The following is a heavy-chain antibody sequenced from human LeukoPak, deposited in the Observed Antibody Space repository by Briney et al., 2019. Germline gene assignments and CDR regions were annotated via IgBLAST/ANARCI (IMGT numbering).Heavy chain of an antibody. J-gene: IGHJ3*02. Sequence: GGSLRLSCAASGFTFSSYAMSWVRQAPGKGLEWVSAISGSGGSTYYADSVKGRFTISRDNSKNTLYLQMNSLRAEDTAVYYCATRIAVAGIRIAFDIWGQGTMVTVSS. V-gene: IGHV3-23*01. D-gene: IGHD6-19*01. CDR1: GFTFSSYA. CDR3: ATRIAVAGIRIAFDI. CDR2: ISGSGGST.